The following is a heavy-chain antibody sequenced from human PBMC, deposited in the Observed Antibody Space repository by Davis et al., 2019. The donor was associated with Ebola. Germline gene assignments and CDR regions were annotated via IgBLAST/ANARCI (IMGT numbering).Heavy chain of an antibody. CDR2: INPNSGGT. CDR3: ARDRWTTDYYYGMDV. J-gene: IGHJ6*02. V-gene: IGHV1-2*02. D-gene: IGHD4-17*01. Sequence: ASVKVSCKASGYTFTGYYMHWVRQAPGQGLEWMGWINPNSGGTNYAQKFQGRVTMTRDTSISTAYMELRRLRSDDTAVYYCARDRWTTDYYYGMDVWGQGTTVTVSS. CDR1: GYTFTGYY.